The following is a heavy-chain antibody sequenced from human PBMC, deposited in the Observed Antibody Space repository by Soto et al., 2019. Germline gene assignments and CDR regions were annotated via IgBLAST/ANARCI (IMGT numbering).Heavy chain of an antibody. D-gene: IGHD3-10*01. J-gene: IGHJ5*02. V-gene: IGHV1-69*06. Sequence: GASVKVSCKASGGTFSGYAISWVRQAPGQGLEWMGGIIPIFGTANYAQKFQGRVTITADKSTSTAYMELSSLRSEDTAVYYCARGRLSGNWFDPWGQGTLVTVPS. CDR3: ARGRLSGNWFDP. CDR1: GGTFSGYA. CDR2: IIPIFGTA.